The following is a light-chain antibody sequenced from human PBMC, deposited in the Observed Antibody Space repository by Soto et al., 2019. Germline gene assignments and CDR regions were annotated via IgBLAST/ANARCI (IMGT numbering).Light chain of an antibody. CDR2: EVN. V-gene: IGLV2-23*02. Sequence: QSALTQPAAVSWSPGQSSTISCTGISTYVGTYNHVSWYQQHPGKAPKLMIYEVNERPSGVSNRFSGSKSGNTASLTISGLQAEDEAVYYCCSYARSTFYAFATGTKLTVL. CDR1: STYVGTYNH. J-gene: IGLJ1*01. CDR3: CSYARSTFYA.